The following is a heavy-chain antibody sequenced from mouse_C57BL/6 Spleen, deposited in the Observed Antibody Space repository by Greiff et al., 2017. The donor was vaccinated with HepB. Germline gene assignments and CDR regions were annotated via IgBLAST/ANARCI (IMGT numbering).Heavy chain of an antibody. Sequence: EVQVVESGGGLVQPGGSLSLSCAASGFTFTDYYMSWVRQPPGKALEWLGFIRNKANGYTTEYSASVKGRFTISRDNSQSILYLQMNALRAEDSATYYCARGSSYSYAMDYWGQGTSVTVSS. CDR1: GFTFTDYY. CDR3: ARGSSYSYAMDY. D-gene: IGHD1-1*01. CDR2: IRNKANGYTT. V-gene: IGHV7-3*01. J-gene: IGHJ4*01.